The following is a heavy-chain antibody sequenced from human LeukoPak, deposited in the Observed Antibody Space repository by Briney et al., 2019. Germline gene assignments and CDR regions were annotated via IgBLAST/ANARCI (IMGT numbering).Heavy chain of an antibody. CDR2: IKQDGSEK. D-gene: IGHD6-6*01. V-gene: IGHV3-7*01. CDR3: ARAAQWFKAARPRYYYYYMDV. CDR1: GFTFSSYW. J-gene: IGHJ6*03. Sequence: PGGSLRLSCAASGFTFSSYWMSWVRQAPGKGLEWVANIKQDGSEKYYVDSVKGRFTISRDNAKNSLYLQMNSLRAEDTAVYYCARAAQWFKAARPRYYYYYMDVWGKGTTVTVSS.